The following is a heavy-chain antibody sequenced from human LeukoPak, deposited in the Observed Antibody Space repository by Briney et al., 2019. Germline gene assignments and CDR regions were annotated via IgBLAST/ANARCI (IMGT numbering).Heavy chain of an antibody. J-gene: IGHJ5*02. V-gene: IGHV4-39*07. CDR3: ARDRNRNWFDP. Sequence: SETLSLTCTVSGASISTNSYYWGWIRQPPGKGLEWIGSIYYSGSTNYNPSLKSRVTISVDTSKNQFSLKLSSVAAADTAVYYCARDRNRNWFDPWGQGTLVTVSS. D-gene: IGHD1-14*01. CDR1: GASISTNSYY. CDR2: IYYSGST.